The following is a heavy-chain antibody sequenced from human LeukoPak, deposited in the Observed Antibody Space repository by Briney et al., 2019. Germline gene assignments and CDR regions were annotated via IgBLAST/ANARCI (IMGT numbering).Heavy chain of an antibody. CDR2: IYYSGST. CDR1: GGSISGRDYY. J-gene: IGHJ3*02. CDR3: ARGFDAHNAFDI. Sequence: PSETLSLTCTVSGGSISGRDYYWSWIRQPPGKGLEWIGYIYYSGSTSYNPSLKSRITISVDTSKNQFSLKLTSVTAADTAVYYCARGFDAHNAFDIWGQGTMVTVSS. V-gene: IGHV4-30-4*01. D-gene: IGHD3-9*01.